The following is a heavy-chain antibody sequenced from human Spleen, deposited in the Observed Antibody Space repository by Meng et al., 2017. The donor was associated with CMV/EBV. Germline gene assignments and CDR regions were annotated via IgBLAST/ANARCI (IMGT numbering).Heavy chain of an antibody. V-gene: IGHV2-5*02. D-gene: IGHD3-22*01. Sequence: QLTLEESGPTLLNPPPTLTLTCTFSGSSLSTSGLGVGWIRQPPGKALEWLALIYWDDDKRYSPSLKSRLTITKHTSKNQVVITMTNMDPVDTATYYCAKRYYYDSSGYSFDYWGQGTLVTVSS. CDR1: GSSLSTSGLG. CDR3: AKRYYYDSSGYSFDY. J-gene: IGHJ4*02. CDR2: IYWDDDK.